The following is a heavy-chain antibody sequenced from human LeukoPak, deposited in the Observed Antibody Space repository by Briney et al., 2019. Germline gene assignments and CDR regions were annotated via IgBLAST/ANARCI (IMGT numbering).Heavy chain of an antibody. J-gene: IGHJ6*03. Sequence: PSETLSLTCTVSGGSISSYYWSWIRQPAGKELEWIGRIYPSGSANYNPSLKSRVTISVDTSKNQFSLKLSPVTAADTAVYYCARSGYSSGWPLDYYYMDVWGKGTTVTISS. V-gene: IGHV4-4*07. D-gene: IGHD6-19*01. CDR2: IYPSGSA. CDR1: GGSISSYY. CDR3: ARSGYSSGWPLDYYYMDV.